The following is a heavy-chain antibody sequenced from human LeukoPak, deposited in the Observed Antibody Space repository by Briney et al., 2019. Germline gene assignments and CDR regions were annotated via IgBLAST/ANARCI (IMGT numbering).Heavy chain of an antibody. J-gene: IGHJ4*02. CDR2: ISGSGGST. CDR3: AKDRLAMDTFFDY. V-gene: IGHV3-23*01. D-gene: IGHD5-18*01. CDR1: GFTFSSYA. Sequence: PGGSLRLSCAASGFTFSSYAMSCVRQAPGKGLEWVSAISGSGGSTYYADSVKGRFTISRDNSKNTLYLQMNSLRAEDTAVYYCAKDRLAMDTFFDYWGQGTLVTVSS.